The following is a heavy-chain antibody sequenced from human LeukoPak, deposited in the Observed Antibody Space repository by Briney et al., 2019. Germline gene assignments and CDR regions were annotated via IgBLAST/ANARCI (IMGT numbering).Heavy chain of an antibody. V-gene: IGHV3-21*01. Sequence: PGGSLRLSCGASGFTFSGYSINWVRQAPGKGLEWVSSISSSSDYIYYADSVKGRFTISRDNSKNTLYLQMNSLRAEDTAVYYCATAGTGTTDSYFDYWGQGTLVTVSS. J-gene: IGHJ4*02. CDR3: ATAGTGTTDSYFDY. CDR1: GFTFSGYS. D-gene: IGHD1-1*01. CDR2: ISSSSDYI.